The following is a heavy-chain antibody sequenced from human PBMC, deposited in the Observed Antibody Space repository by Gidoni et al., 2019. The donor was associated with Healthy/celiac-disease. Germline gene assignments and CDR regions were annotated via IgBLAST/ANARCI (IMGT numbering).Heavy chain of an antibody. J-gene: IGHJ4*02. V-gene: IGHV4-39*01. CDR2: IYYSGST. D-gene: IGHD3-3*01. CDR3: ARLVVLRFFEWSTTDYYFDY. CDR1: GGPISSRSYY. Sequence: QLQLQESGPGLVQPSETLSLPCTVSGGPISSRSYYGGWIRQPPGKGLEWIGSIYYSGSTYYTPSLKCRVTISVDTSKNQFSMKLSSVTAADTAVYYCARLVVLRFFEWSTTDYYFDYWGQGTLVTVSS.